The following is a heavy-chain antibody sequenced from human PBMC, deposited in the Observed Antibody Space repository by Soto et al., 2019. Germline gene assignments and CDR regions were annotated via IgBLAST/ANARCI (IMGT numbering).Heavy chain of an antibody. Sequence: GGSLRLSCAASGFTFSSYAMHWVRQAPGKGLEWVAVISYDGSNKYYADSVKGRFTISRDNSKNTLYLQMNSLRAEDTAVYYCERPNIEARSQLDHWGQGTLVTVSS. D-gene: IGHD6-6*01. CDR1: GFTFSSYA. V-gene: IGHV3-30-3*01. CDR2: ISYDGSNK. J-gene: IGHJ4*02. CDR3: ERPNIEARSQLDH.